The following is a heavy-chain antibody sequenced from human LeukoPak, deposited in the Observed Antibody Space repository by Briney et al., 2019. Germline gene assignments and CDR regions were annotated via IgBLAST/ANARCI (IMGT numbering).Heavy chain of an antibody. Sequence: SVKVSCKASGGTFSSYAISWVRQAPGQGLEWMGGIIPIFGTANYAQRFQGRVTITTDEPTSTAYMELSSLRSEDTAVYYCARQHDSSGYYLFDYWGQGTLVTVSS. CDR1: GGTFSSYA. D-gene: IGHD3-22*01. V-gene: IGHV1-69*05. CDR3: ARQHDSSGYYLFDY. CDR2: IIPIFGTA. J-gene: IGHJ4*02.